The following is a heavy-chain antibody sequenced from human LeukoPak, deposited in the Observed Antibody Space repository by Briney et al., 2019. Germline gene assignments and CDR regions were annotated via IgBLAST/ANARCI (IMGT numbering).Heavy chain of an antibody. Sequence: PGGSLRLSCAASGFTFSSYSMNWVRQAPGKGLEWVSYISSSSSTIYYADSVKGRFTISRDDPKNTLYLQMNNLRAEDTAVYYCARVRGWKYFDYWGQGTLVTVSS. CDR1: GFTFSSYS. V-gene: IGHV3-48*01. CDR2: ISSSSSTI. J-gene: IGHJ4*02. CDR3: ARVRGWKYFDY. D-gene: IGHD1-1*01.